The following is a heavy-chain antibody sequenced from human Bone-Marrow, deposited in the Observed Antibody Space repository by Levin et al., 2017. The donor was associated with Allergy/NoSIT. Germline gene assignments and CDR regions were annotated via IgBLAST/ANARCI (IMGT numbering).Heavy chain of an antibody. Sequence: SQTLSLTCTVSGDSIKNYYWSWIRQPPGKGLEWIGYIYFSGNTDYNPSLKSRLTISADTSRNQISLKLTSVTAADTAVYYCATSVGMAVIGTWYYFDHWGQGTLVTVSS. J-gene: IGHJ4*02. D-gene: IGHD6-19*01. CDR2: IYFSGNT. V-gene: IGHV4-59*08. CDR1: GDSIKNYY. CDR3: ATSVGMAVIGTWYYFDH.